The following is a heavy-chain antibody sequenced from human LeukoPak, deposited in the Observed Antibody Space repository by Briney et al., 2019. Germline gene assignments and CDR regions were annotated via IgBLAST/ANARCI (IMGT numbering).Heavy chain of an antibody. Sequence: PGGSLRLSCAASGFTFSDYYMSWIRQAPGKGLEWITHISNVGTYTNYADSVKGRFTISRDNAKNSLYLQMNSLRDEDTAVYYCARDRSGYYLFDYWGQGALVTVSS. CDR2: ISNVGTYT. V-gene: IGHV3-11*06. CDR1: GFTFSDYY. D-gene: IGHD3-22*01. J-gene: IGHJ4*02. CDR3: ARDRSGYYLFDY.